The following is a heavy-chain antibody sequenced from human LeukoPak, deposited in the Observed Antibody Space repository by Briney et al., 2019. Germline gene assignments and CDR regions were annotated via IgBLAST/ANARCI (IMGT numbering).Heavy chain of an antibody. CDR3: ARLSRVDYGDARPAY. CDR2: IFHSGST. CDR1: GGSISSNNW. Sequence: SGTLSLTCAVSGGSISSNNWWSWVRQPPGKGLEWIGEIFHSGSTNYNPSLKSRVTISVDTSKNQFSLKLSSVTAADTAVYYCARLSRVDYGDARPAYWGQGTLVTVSS. V-gene: IGHV4-4*02. J-gene: IGHJ4*02. D-gene: IGHD4-17*01.